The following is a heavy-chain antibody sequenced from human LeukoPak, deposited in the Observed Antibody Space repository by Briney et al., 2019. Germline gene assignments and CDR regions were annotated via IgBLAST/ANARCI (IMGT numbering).Heavy chain of an antibody. V-gene: IGHV4-39*07. Sequence: SQTLSLTRTVSGGSISSGSYYWGWIRQPPGKTLEWIGSIYSSGSTYYNSSLKSRVIILIDTAKNHFSLKLSSVTAADTAVYYCARDSSGWRDAFDIWGQGTMVTVSS. D-gene: IGHD6-19*01. CDR3: ARDSSGWRDAFDI. CDR1: GGSISSGSYY. CDR2: IYSSGST. J-gene: IGHJ3*02.